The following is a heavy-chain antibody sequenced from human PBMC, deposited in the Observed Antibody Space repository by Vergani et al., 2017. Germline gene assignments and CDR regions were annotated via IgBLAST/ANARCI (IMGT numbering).Heavy chain of an antibody. V-gene: IGHV3-30*02. Sequence: QVQLVESGGGVVQPGGSLRLSCAASGFTFSSYGMHWVRQAPGKGLEWVAFIRYEGSNKYYADSVKGRFTLPRDNSKNTLYLQMNSLRAEDTAVYYCAKDLDDILTGPFDYWGQGTLVTVSS. CDR3: AKDLDDILTGPFDY. CDR1: GFTFSSYG. J-gene: IGHJ4*02. D-gene: IGHD3-9*01. CDR2: IRYEGSNK.